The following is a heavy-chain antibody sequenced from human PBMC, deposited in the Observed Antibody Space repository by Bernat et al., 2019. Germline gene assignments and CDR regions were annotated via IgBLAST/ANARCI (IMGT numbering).Heavy chain of an antibody. V-gene: IGHV3-NL1*01. Sequence: QVQLVESGGGVVQPGRSLRLSCAASGFTFSSYAMHWVRQAPGKGLEWVSVIYSSGSSDYADSVKGKFTVSRDNSRNTVYLQMNILRAEDTAVYYCARDLTSGGYNWLDPWGQGTLVTVSS. CDR2: IYSSGSS. CDR1: GFTFSSYA. CDR3: ARDLTSGGYNWLDP. D-gene: IGHD2-2*01. J-gene: IGHJ5*02.